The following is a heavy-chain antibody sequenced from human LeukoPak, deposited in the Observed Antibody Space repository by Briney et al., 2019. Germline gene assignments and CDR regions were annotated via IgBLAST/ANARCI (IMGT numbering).Heavy chain of an antibody. J-gene: IGHJ3*02. Sequence: GGSLRLSCAASGFTFSSYAMSWVRQAPGKGLEWVSAISGSGGSTYYADSVKGRFTISRDNSKNTLYLQMNSLRAEDTAVYYCANSGGRHDAFDIWGQGTMVTVSS. CDR1: GFTFSSYA. D-gene: IGHD3-10*01. CDR2: ISGSGGST. V-gene: IGHV3-23*01. CDR3: ANSGGRHDAFDI.